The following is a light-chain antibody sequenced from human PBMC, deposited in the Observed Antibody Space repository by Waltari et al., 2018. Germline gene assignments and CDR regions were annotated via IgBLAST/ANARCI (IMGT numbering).Light chain of an antibody. CDR2: YDR. CDR3: HVWHPHVDPGV. CDR1: NIGTYS. Sequence: SYVVTQPPSVSVAPGETATITCGGENIGTYSVHWYQQQAGQAPVLVIFYDRDRPSGIPDRFSGSNSGNTATLTISRVEAGDEARYYCHVWHPHVDPGVFGTGTEVTVL. V-gene: IGLV3-21*04. J-gene: IGLJ1*01.